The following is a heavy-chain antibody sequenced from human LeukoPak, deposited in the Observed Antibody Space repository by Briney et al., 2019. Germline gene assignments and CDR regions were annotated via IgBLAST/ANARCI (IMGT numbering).Heavy chain of an antibody. J-gene: IGHJ4*02. V-gene: IGHV3-74*01. CDR1: GFTFSNYW. Sequence: PGGSLRLSCAVSGFTFSNYWMHWVRQPPGKGLVCVSRINGDGSDTNYADCVRGRFTISRDNAKNTLSLQMNSLRAEDTAVYYCARALGGYGHFDYWGQGTLVTVSS. D-gene: IGHD5-12*01. CDR2: INGDGSDT. CDR3: ARALGGYGHFDY.